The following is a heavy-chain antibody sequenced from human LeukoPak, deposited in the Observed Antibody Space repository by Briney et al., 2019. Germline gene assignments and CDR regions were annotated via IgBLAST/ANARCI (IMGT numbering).Heavy chain of an antibody. CDR2: IYPGDSDT. Sequence: GESLKISCKGSGYSFTSYWIGWVRPMPGKGLEWMGIIYPGDSDTRYSPSFQGQVTISAAKSITTAYLQWSSLKASDTAMYYCARVGYCSSTSCRTPPFFHFWGQGTLVTVSS. CDR1: GYSFTSYW. V-gene: IGHV5-51*01. J-gene: IGHJ4*02. CDR3: ARVGYCSSTSCRTPPFFHF. D-gene: IGHD2-2*01.